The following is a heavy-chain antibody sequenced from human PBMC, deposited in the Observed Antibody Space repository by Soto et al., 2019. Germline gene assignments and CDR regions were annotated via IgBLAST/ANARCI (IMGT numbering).Heavy chain of an antibody. CDR1: GGSINSCTNY. Sequence: SETLSLTCSVSGGSINSCTNYWSWIRQTPSRGLEWIGYIYYSGTTYYNPSLKSRVTISIDTSKNQFSLSLTSVVAADTAVYYCVREIVAPLASSGHPDPCGQGSLIT. D-gene: IGHD5-12*01. CDR3: VREIVAPLASSGHPDP. CDR2: IYYSGTT. J-gene: IGHJ5*02. V-gene: IGHV4-30-4*01.